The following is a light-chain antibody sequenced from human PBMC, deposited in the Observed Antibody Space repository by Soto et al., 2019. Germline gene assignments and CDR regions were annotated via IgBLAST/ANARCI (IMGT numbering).Light chain of an antibody. Sequence: DIQMTQSPSSLSASLGVRVTIACRASQGISNSLAWYQQQPGKVPKLLISAASTLQSGVPSRFSGSGSGTDFTLTISSLQPEDVATYYCQKYSKAPPWTFGQGTKVEIK. V-gene: IGKV1-27*01. CDR3: QKYSKAPPWT. J-gene: IGKJ1*01. CDR1: QGISNS. CDR2: AAS.